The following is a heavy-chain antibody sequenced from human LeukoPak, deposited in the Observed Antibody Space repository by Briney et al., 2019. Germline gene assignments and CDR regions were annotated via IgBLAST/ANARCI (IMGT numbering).Heavy chain of an antibody. V-gene: IGHV1-69*05. D-gene: IGHD6-6*01. CDR1: GGTFRSYA. CDR3: GRGDSSSSVYYYYMDV. CDR2: IIPMFGAA. J-gene: IGHJ6*03. Sequence: SVRVSCKVSGGTFRSYAISWVRQAPGQGLEWMGGIIPMFGAANYAPKFRDRVTITTDDSTSTAYMELSSLGSEDTAMYYCGRGDSSSSVYYYYMDVWGKGTTVTVSS.